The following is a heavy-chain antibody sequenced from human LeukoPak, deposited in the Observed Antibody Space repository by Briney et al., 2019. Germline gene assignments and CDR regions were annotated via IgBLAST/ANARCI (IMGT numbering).Heavy chain of an antibody. V-gene: IGHV3-74*01. J-gene: IGHJ6*03. CDR1: GFTFNSFW. Sequence: GGSLRLSCAASGFTFNSFWMYWVRQVPGKGLLWVARINSDGIRTSHADSVQGRFTISRDNANNTLYLQMNSPRVEDTAVYYCARGGSGSGYHYYYYMDVWGKGTTVTISS. CDR2: INSDGIRT. CDR3: ARGGSGSGYHYYYYMDV. D-gene: IGHD2-15*01.